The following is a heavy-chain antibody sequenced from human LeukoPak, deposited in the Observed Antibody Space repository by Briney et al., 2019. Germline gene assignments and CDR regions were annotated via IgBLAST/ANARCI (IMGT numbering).Heavy chain of an antibody. Sequence: AGGSLRLSCAASGFTFSSYWMYWVRQVPGKGLFWVSRISGDGRNTNYADSVRGRFTVSRDNAKNTLYLHMNSLSAEDTATYYCVTYNWEYEADYWGQGALVTVSS. J-gene: IGHJ4*02. V-gene: IGHV3-74*01. D-gene: IGHD1-20*01. CDR2: ISGDGRNT. CDR3: VTYNWEYEADY. CDR1: GFTFSSYW.